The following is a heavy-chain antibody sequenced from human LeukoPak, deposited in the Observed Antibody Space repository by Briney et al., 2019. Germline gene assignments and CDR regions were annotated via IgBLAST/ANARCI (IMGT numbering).Heavy chain of an antibody. Sequence: GASVKVSCKASGYSFTSNVISWVRQAPGQGLEWMGWISAYNGNTNYAQKLQGRVTMTTDTSTSTAYMELRSLRSDDTAVYYCARVGLRYFGGGHFGAFDIWGQGTMVTVSS. CDR2: ISAYNGNT. J-gene: IGHJ3*02. CDR3: ARVGLRYFGGGHFGAFDI. CDR1: GYSFTSNV. D-gene: IGHD3-9*01. V-gene: IGHV1-18*01.